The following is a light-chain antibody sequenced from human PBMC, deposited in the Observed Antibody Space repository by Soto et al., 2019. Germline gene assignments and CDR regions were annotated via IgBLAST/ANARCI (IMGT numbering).Light chain of an antibody. CDR1: SSDDGGYNY. V-gene: IGLV2-14*01. Sequence: LTQPASVSGSPGQSITISCTGTSSDDGGYNYVSWYQQHPGKAPKLMIYDVSNRPSGVSNRFSGSKSGNTASLTIFGFQAEDEDNYYCIPYTTSSTPYVFGTGTKVTVL. CDR2: DVS. J-gene: IGLJ1*01. CDR3: IPYTTSSTPYV.